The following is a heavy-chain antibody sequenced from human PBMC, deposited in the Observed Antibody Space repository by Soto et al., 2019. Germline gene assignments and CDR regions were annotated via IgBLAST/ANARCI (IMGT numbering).Heavy chain of an antibody. CDR1: GFTVGNNY. CDR2: FYGGGRP. V-gene: IGHV3-53*01. Sequence: PGGSLRLSCAASGFTVGNNYMTWVRQAPGKGLEWVSVFYGGGRPYYADSVKGRFSVSRDNSKNTVYLHMNSLRAEDTAVYYCARGHYYYDSRGLQNGAFDIWGQGTMVTVSS. CDR3: ARGHYYYDSRGLQNGAFDI. J-gene: IGHJ3*02. D-gene: IGHD3-22*01.